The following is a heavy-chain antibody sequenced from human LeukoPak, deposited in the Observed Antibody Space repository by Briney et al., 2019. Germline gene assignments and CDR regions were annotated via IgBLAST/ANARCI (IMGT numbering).Heavy chain of an antibody. CDR2: MNPNSGNT. D-gene: IGHD6-6*01. V-gene: IGHV1-8*01. CDR1: GYTFTSYD. J-gene: IGHJ6*03. CDR3: ARGSYSSSFYYYYYIDV. Sequence: GASVKVSCKASGYTFTSYDINWVRQATGQGLEWMGWMNPNSGNTGYAQKFQGRVTMTRNTSISTAYMELSSLRSEDTAVYYCARGSYSSSFYYYYYIDVWGKGTTVTVSS.